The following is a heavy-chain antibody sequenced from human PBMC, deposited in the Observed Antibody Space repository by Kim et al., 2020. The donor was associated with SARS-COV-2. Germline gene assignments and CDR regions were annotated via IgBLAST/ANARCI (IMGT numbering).Heavy chain of an antibody. J-gene: IGHJ4*02. D-gene: IGHD1-26*01. Sequence: YYADSVKGRFTISRDNSKNTLYLQMNSLRAEDTAVYYCARSSGSYYALDYWGQGTLVTVSS. CDR3: ARSSGSYYALDY. V-gene: IGHV3-30*01.